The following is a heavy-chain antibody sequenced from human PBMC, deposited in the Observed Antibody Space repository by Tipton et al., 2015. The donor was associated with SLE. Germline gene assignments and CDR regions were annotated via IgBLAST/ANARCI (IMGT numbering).Heavy chain of an antibody. J-gene: IGHJ4*02. CDR3: ARQGSWNVEY. CDR2: IFNTGTT. D-gene: IGHD1-1*01. V-gene: IGHV4-39*01. Sequence: LRLSCTVSGDSVSSTNYYWAWIRQPPGKGLEWVGTIFNTGTTYYNSSLKSRVAISVDTSKNQFSLKLSSVTAADTAVYYCARQGSWNVEYWGQGTLVTVSS. CDR1: GDSVSSTNYY.